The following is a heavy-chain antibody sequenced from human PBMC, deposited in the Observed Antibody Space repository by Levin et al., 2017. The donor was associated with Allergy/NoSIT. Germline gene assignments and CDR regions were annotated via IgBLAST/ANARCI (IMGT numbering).Heavy chain of an antibody. Sequence: LSLTCAASGFTFSSSGLHWVRQAPGKGLEWLAVISFDGSYKYYADSVKGRFTISRDNSKNTLFLQMNSLRAEDTAVYYCAKVPYSGYDHWDLFDYWGQGTLVTVSS. V-gene: IGHV3-30*18. CDR1: GFTFSSSG. J-gene: IGHJ4*02. CDR3: AKVPYSGYDHWDLFDY. CDR2: ISFDGSYK. D-gene: IGHD5-12*01.